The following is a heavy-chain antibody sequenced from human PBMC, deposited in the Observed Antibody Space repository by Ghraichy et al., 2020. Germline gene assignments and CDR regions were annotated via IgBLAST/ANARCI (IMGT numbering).Heavy chain of an antibody. CDR1: GFTFSAYA. V-gene: IGHV3-23*01. CDR2: ISGSGGST. Sequence: GALRLSCAASGFTFSAYAMSWVRQTPGKGLEWVSDISGSGGSTNYADSVKGRFTISRDNSKNTLYLHMSSLRAEDTAVYYCAKWSTLTANWFDTRGQGTLVTVSS. D-gene: IGHD2-21*02. J-gene: IGHJ5*02. CDR3: AKWSTLTANWFDT.